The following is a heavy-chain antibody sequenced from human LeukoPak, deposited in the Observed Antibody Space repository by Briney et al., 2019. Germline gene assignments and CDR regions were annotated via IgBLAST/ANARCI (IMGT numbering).Heavy chain of an antibody. CDR3: AKGYSSSWYKFGY. CDR2: ISGSGGST. J-gene: IGHJ4*02. V-gene: IGHV3-23*01. Sequence: GGSLRLSCAASGFTFSSYAMSWVRQAPGKGLEWVSAISGSGGSTYYAGSVKGRFTISRDNSKNTLYLQMNSLRAEDTAVYYCAKGYSSSWYKFGYWGQGTLVTVSS. CDR1: GFTFSSYA. D-gene: IGHD6-13*01.